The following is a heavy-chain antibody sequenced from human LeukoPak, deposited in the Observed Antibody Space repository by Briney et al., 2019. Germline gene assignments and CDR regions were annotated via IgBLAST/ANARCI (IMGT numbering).Heavy chain of an antibody. CDR1: GFTFSSYN. CDR3: AREHGGNLGRIFDY. CDR2: ISSSSSEI. J-gene: IGHJ4*02. D-gene: IGHD4-23*01. Sequence: GGSLRLSCAASGFTFSSYNMNWVRQAPGKGLEWVSSISSSSSEIYYAGSVKGRFTISRDNAKNSLYLQMNSLRAEDTAVYYCAREHGGNLGRIFDYWGQGTLVTVSS. V-gene: IGHV3-21*01.